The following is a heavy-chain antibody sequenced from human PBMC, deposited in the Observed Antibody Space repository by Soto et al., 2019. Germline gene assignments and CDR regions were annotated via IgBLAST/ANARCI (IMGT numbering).Heavy chain of an antibody. V-gene: IGHV4-34*01. D-gene: IGHD2-2*01. Sequence: SETLSLTCAVYGGSFIGYYRSWSRQPPGKGLEWIGEINHSGSTNYNPSLKSRVTISVDTSKNQFSLKLSSVTAADTAVYYCARGRIVVVPAARRIHNWFDPWGQGTLVTVSS. CDR2: INHSGST. CDR1: GGSFIGYY. J-gene: IGHJ5*02. CDR3: ARGRIVVVPAARRIHNWFDP.